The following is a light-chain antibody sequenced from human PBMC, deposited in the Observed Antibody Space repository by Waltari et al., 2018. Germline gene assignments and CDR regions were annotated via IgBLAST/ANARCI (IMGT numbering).Light chain of an antibody. CDR1: QSLLSSDGNTV. Sequence: AVLTQSPLSLPVTLGQPSSISCSSIQSLLSSDGNTVWSWFQLRPGQSPRRLIYKVFNRDSGVPDRFSGSGSGTDFTLKISRVEAEDVGDYYCMQLTQWPWTFGQGTKVEIK. V-gene: IGKV2-30*01. CDR2: KVF. CDR3: MQLTQWPWT. J-gene: IGKJ1*01.